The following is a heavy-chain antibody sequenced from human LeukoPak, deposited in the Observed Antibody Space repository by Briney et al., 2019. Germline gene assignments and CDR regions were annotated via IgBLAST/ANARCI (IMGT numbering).Heavy chain of an antibody. CDR3: ARDLGQYYDTSDNWFDP. Sequence: PGGFLRLSCAASGFTFSNYWMHWVRQAPGKGLVWVSRINSDGINTSYADSEKGRFTISRDNAKNTLNLQMNSLRAADTAVYYCARDLGQYYDTSDNWFDPWGQGTLVTVSS. J-gene: IGHJ5*02. D-gene: IGHD3-22*01. CDR2: INSDGINT. V-gene: IGHV3-74*01. CDR1: GFTFSNYW.